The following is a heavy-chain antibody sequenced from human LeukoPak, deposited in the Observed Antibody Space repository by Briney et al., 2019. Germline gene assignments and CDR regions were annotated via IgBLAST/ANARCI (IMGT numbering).Heavy chain of an antibody. CDR3: ASLAVAGTPFDY. J-gene: IGHJ4*02. Sequence: PGGSLRLSCAASGFTFSSYWMSWVRQAPGKGLEWVANIKQDGSEKYYVDSVKGRLTISRDNAKNSLYLQMNSLRAEDTAVYYCASLAVAGTPFDYWGQGTLVTVSS. CDR2: IKQDGSEK. V-gene: IGHV3-7*01. D-gene: IGHD6-19*01. CDR1: GFTFSSYW.